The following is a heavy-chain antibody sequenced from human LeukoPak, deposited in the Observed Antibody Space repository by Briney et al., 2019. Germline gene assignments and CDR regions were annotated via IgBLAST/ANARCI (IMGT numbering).Heavy chain of an antibody. Sequence: SQTLSLTCAISGDRVSSNSAAWNWIRQSPSRGLEWLGGTYYRSKWYNDYAVSVKSRITINPDTSKNQFSLQLNSVTPEDTAVYYCAREATFGEPLLYYYYGMDVWGQGTTVTVSS. CDR3: AREATFGEPLLYYYYGMDV. CDR2: TYYRSKWYN. D-gene: IGHD3-10*01. CDR1: GDRVSSNSAA. J-gene: IGHJ6*02. V-gene: IGHV6-1*01.